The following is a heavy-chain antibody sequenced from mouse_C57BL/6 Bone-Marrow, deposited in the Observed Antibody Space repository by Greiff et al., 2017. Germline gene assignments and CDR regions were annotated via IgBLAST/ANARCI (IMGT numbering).Heavy chain of an antibody. CDR2: ISYDGSN. V-gene: IGHV3-6*01. CDR3: SRSRGFSY. J-gene: IGHJ3*01. Sequence: EVKLMESGPGLVKPSQSLSLTCSVTGYSITSGDYWNWIRQLPGNKLEWMGYISYDGSNNYNPSLKNRISITRDTSKNQFFLKLNSVTTEDTATYYCSRSRGFSYWGQGTLVTVSA. CDR1: GYSITSGDY. D-gene: IGHD3-3*01.